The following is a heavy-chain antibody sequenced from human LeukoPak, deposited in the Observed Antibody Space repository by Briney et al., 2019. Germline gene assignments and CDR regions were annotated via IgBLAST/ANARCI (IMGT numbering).Heavy chain of an antibody. CDR3: ARESSGLYYYYYYMDV. Sequence: SGGSLRLSCAASGFTFSSYAVSWVRQAPGKGLEWVSAISGSGGSTYYADSVKGRFTISRDNSKNTLYLQMNSLRAEDTAVYYCARESSGLYYYYYYMDVWGKGTTVTVSS. D-gene: IGHD3-10*01. CDR2: ISGSGGST. CDR1: GFTFSSYA. V-gene: IGHV3-23*01. J-gene: IGHJ6*03.